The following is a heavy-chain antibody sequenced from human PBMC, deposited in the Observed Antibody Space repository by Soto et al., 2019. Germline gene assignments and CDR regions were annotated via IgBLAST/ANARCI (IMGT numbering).Heavy chain of an antibody. CDR3: ARDTIAARPDAVGDYYYYYYYMDV. CDR1: GFTFSSYW. V-gene: IGHV3-7*01. Sequence: GGSLRLSCAASGFTFSSYWMSWVRQAPGKGLEWVANIKQDGSEKYYVDSVKGRFTISRDNAKNSLYLQMNSLRAEDTAVYYCARDTIAARPDAVGDYYYYYYYMDVWGKGTTVTVSS. J-gene: IGHJ6*03. CDR2: IKQDGSEK. D-gene: IGHD6-6*01.